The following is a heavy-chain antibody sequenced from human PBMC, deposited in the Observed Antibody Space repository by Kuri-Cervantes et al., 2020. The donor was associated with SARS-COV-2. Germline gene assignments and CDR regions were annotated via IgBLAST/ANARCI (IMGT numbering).Heavy chain of an antibody. CDR2: ISGSGGST. V-gene: IGHV3-23*01. J-gene: IGHJ4*02. Sequence: GESLKISCAASGFTVSSNYMSWVRQAPGKGLEWVSAISGSGGSTYYADSVKGRFTISRDNSKNTLYLQMNSLRAEDTAVYYCAKNYDSSGYPDYWGQGTLVTVSS. CDR1: GFTVSSNY. CDR3: AKNYDSSGYPDY. D-gene: IGHD3-22*01.